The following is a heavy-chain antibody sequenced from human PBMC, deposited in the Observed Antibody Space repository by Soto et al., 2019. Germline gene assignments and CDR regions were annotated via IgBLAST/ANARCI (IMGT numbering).Heavy chain of an antibody. CDR2: ISGSADST. D-gene: IGHD2-8*01. V-gene: IGHV3-23*01. Sequence: EVQLLASGGGFIHPGGSLRLSCAASGFSFSSFAMNWVRQAPGKGLEWVSIISGSADSTFYADSVKGRFTISRDNSKSTLYLQINSLRAEDTAVYYCAKTMGAMIYAISVYGMDVWGQGTTVTVSS. J-gene: IGHJ6*02. CDR1: GFSFSSFA. CDR3: AKTMGAMIYAISVYGMDV.